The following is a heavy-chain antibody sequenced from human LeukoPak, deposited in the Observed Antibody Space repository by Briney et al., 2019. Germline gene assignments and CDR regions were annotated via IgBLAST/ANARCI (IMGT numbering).Heavy chain of an antibody. D-gene: IGHD3-3*01. CDR2: ISSSSTYI. CDR1: GFTFSTYS. Sequence: GGSLRLSCAASGFTFSTYSMSWVRQAPGKGLEWVSSISSSSTYIYYVNSVKGRFTISRDDAKNSLYLQMNSLRADDTAVYYCARDWSGDDYWGQGTLVTVSS. CDR3: ARDWSGDDY. J-gene: IGHJ4*02. V-gene: IGHV3-21*01.